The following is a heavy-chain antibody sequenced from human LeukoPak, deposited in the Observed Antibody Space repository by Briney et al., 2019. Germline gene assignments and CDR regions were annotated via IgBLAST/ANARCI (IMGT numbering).Heavy chain of an antibody. CDR2: IYYSGST. Sequence: PSETLSLTCTVSGGSISSYYWSWIRQPPGKGLEWIGYIYYSGSTNYNPSLKSRVTISVDTSKNQFSLKLSSVTAADTAVYYCARGGAPPAEYFQHWGQGTLVTVSS. J-gene: IGHJ1*01. CDR1: GGSISSYY. CDR3: ARGGAPPAEYFQH. D-gene: IGHD2-2*01. V-gene: IGHV4-59*01.